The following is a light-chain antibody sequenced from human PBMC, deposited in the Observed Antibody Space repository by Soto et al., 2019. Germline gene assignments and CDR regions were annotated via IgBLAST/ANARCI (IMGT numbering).Light chain of an antibody. J-gene: IGKJ3*01. V-gene: IGKV1-39*01. CDR2: AVS. CDR1: QNIKTY. CDR3: HQYNKWPYT. Sequence: DVQMTQSPSSLSASVGDSVTITCRASQNIKTYLNWYQQKPGKAPNLLIYAVSSLHSGVPSRFSGSGSGTEFTLTIGSLQSEDFAIYYCHQYNKWPYTFGPGTKVDIK.